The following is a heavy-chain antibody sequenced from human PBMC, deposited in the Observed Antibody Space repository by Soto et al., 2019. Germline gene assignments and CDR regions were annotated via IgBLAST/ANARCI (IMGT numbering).Heavy chain of an antibody. CDR1: GGSISSGGYY. CDR3: ARGSYCSGTSCYTYFYYYMDV. CDR2: INHGGST. Sequence: PSETLSLTCTVSGGSISSGGYYWTWVRQPPGKGLEWIGEINHGGSTHYNPSLKSRVTISVDTSENQFSLKLSSVTAADTAVYYCARGSYCSGTSCYTYFYYYMDVWGKGTTVTVSS. V-gene: IGHV4-39*07. J-gene: IGHJ6*03. D-gene: IGHD2-2*02.